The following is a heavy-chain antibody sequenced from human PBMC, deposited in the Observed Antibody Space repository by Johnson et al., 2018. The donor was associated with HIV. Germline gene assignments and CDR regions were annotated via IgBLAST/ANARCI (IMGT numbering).Heavy chain of an antibody. CDR3: AKDRGQFGDGVPDAFDI. CDR1: GFTFSNYD. Sequence: QVQLVESGGGVVQPGRSLRLSCASSGFTFSNYDMVWVRRAPGKGLEWVALISYDGSDKYYADSVKGRFTIFRDNSKNTLYLQMKSLRAEDTAVYYCAKDRGQFGDGVPDAFDIWGQGTMVTVSS. V-gene: IGHV3-30*18. J-gene: IGHJ3*02. D-gene: IGHD3-10*01. CDR2: ISYDGSDK.